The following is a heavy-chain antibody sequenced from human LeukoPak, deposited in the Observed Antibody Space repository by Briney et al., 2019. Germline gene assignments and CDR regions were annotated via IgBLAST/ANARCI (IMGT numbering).Heavy chain of an antibody. CDR1: GFTFSSYS. V-gene: IGHV3-21*01. CDR3: VTTWGAHYWYFDL. CDR2: ITSSNNYI. D-gene: IGHD1-26*01. J-gene: IGHJ2*01. Sequence: GGSLRLSCAGSGFTFSSYSMNWVRQAPGKGLEWVSSITSSNNYIYYADSMKGRFTISRDNAKNSLYLQMNCLRAEDTAVYYCVTTWGAHYWYFDLWGRGAPVTVSS.